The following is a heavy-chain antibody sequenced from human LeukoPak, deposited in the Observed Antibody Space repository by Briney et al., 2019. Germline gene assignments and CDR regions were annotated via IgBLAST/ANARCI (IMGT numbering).Heavy chain of an antibody. CDR2: INHSGWT. D-gene: IGHD6-6*01. J-gene: IGHJ5*02. CDR1: GGSFSGYY. V-gene: IGHV4-34*01. CDR3: ASAGRSSSSYWFDP. Sequence: AEPLSLTCALYGGSFSGYYWSWLRQPPGKGLEWIGEINHSGWTNNNPSLKSRVTISVDTSKNQFSLKLSSVAAADTAVYYCASAGRSSSSYWFDPWGQGTLVTVSS.